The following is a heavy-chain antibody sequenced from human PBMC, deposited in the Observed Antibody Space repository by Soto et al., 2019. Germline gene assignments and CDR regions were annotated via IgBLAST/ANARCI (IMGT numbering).Heavy chain of an antibody. CDR3: ARSGNGDWFDP. V-gene: IGHV4-59*01. CDR1: GGSISSYY. D-gene: IGHD3-10*01. J-gene: IGHJ5*02. Sequence: PSETLSLTXTVSGGSISSYYWSWIRQPPGKGLEWIGYIYYSGSTNYNPSLKSRVTISVDTSKNQFSLKLSSVTAADTAVYYCARSGNGDWFDPWGQGTLVTVST. CDR2: IYYSGST.